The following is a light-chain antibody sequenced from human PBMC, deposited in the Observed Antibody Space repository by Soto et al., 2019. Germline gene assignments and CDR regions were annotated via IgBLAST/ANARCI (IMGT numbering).Light chain of an antibody. CDR2: KAS. CDR1: QTISSW. V-gene: IGKV1-5*03. CDR3: QQYENLPT. J-gene: IGKJ5*01. Sequence: DIQMTQSPSTLSGSVGDRVTITCRASQTISSWLAWYQQKPGKAPNLLIYKASTLKSGVPSRFSGSGSGTDLTFTISRLQPEDIATYYCQQYENLPTFGQGTRLEI.